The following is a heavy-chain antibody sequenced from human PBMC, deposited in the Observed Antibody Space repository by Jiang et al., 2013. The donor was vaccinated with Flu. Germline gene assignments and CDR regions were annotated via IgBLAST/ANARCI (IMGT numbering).Heavy chain of an antibody. CDR2: ISYDGSNK. CDR1: GFTFSYYD. Sequence: QLVESGGGLVQPGRSLRLSCAASGFTFSYYDIHWVRQAPGKGLEWVALISYDGSNKYYADSVKGRFTISRDTSKNTLYLQMNSLRTEDTAVYFCAKIYYDSNDYHDAFDIWGQGTMVTVSS. D-gene: IGHD3-22*01. CDR3: AKIYYDSNDYHDAFDI. V-gene: IGHV3-30*18. J-gene: IGHJ3*02.